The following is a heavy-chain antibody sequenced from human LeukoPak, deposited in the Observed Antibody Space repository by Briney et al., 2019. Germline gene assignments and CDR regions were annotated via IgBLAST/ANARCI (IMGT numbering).Heavy chain of an antibody. CDR2: ICYSGST. V-gene: IGHV4-39*01. CDR1: GGSISSSSYY. Sequence: SETLSLTCTVSGGSISSSSYYWGWIRQPPGKGLEWIGSICYSGSTYYNPSLKSRVTISVDTSKNQFSLKLSSVTAADTAVYYCARRVGMATITDDYWGQGTLVTVSS. D-gene: IGHD5-24*01. J-gene: IGHJ4*02. CDR3: ARRVGMATITDDY.